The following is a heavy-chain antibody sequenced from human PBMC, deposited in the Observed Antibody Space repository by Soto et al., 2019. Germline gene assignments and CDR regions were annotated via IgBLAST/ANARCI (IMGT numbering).Heavy chain of an antibody. CDR1: GYTFRNYG. D-gene: IGHD3-16*01. CDR3: AKSPRNEGETD. CDR2: INTYNGNT. V-gene: IGHV1-18*01. Sequence: QVQLVQSGGEVRKPGASVKVSCKASGYTFRNYGINWVRQAPGQGLEWMAWINTYNGNTDYAQKFQDRVTLTTDTSTSTAYMELRSLRSDDTAVYDWAKSPRNEGETDWGQGTLVIVSS. J-gene: IGHJ4*02.